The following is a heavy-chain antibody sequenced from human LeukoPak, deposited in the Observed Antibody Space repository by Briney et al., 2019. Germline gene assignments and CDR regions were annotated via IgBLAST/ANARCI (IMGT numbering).Heavy chain of an antibody. CDR2: ISSSSSYI. CDR3: AREGTAYYDFWSGYSNWFDP. CDR1: GFTFSSYS. Sequence: GGSLRLSCAASGFTFSSYSMNWVRQAPGRGLEWVSSISSSSSYIYYADSVKGRFTISRDNAKNSLYLQMNSLRAEDTAVYYCAREGTAYYDFWSGYSNWFDPWGQGTLVTVSS. V-gene: IGHV3-21*01. J-gene: IGHJ5*02. D-gene: IGHD3-3*01.